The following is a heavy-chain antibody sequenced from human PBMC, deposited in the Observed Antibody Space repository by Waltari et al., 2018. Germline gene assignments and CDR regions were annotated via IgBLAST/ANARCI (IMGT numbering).Heavy chain of an antibody. Sequence: QVQLQQWGAGLLKPSETLSLTCAVYGGSFSGYYWSWTRQPPGKGLEWIGEINHSGSTNYNPSLKSRVTISVDTSKNQFSLKLSSVTAADTAVYYCARGGHIAAGFDYWGQGTLVTVSS. V-gene: IGHV4-34*01. CDR3: ARGGHIAAGFDY. J-gene: IGHJ4*02. D-gene: IGHD6-13*01. CDR2: INHSGST. CDR1: GGSFSGYY.